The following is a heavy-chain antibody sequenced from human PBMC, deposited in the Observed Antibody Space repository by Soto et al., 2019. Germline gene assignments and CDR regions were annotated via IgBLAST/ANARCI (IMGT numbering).Heavy chain of an antibody. CDR3: ATWTDDFWSGYSGYSDFDY. D-gene: IGHD3-3*01. J-gene: IGHJ4*02. CDR1: GGSISSSSYY. V-gene: IGHV4-39*01. CDR2: IYYSGST. Sequence: SETLSLTCTVSGGSISSSSYYWGWIRQPPGKGLEWIGSIYYSGSTYYNPSLKSRVTISVDTSKNQFSLKLSSVTAADTAVYYCATWTDDFWSGYSGYSDFDYWGQGTLVTVSS.